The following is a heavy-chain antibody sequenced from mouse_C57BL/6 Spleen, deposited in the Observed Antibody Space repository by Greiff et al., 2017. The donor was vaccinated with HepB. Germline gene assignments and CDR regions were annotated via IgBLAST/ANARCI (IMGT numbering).Heavy chain of an antibody. J-gene: IGHJ3*01. V-gene: IGHV1-72*01. Sequence: QVQLQQPGAELVKPGASVKLSCKASGYTFTSYWMHWVKQRPGRGLEWIGRIDPNSGGTNYNEKFKSKATLTVDKPSSTAYMQRSSLTSEDSAVSDCESAGDDYDSNDEWFAYWGQGTLVTVSA. CDR2: IDPNSGGT. CDR1: GYTFTSYW. D-gene: IGHD2-5*01. CDR3: ESAGDDYDSNDEWFAY.